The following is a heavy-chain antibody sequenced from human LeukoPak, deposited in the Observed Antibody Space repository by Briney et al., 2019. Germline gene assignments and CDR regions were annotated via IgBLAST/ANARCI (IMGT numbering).Heavy chain of an antibody. D-gene: IGHD1-26*01. CDR1: GGSISSYY. CDR3: ARHRSYQGWFDP. V-gene: IGHV4-59*08. Sequence: SETLSLTCTVSGGSISSYYWSWIRQPPGKGLEWIGYIYYSGSTNYNPSLKSRVNISVDTSKNQFSLKLSSVTAADTAVYYCARHRSYQGWFDPWGQGTLVTVSS. J-gene: IGHJ5*02. CDR2: IYYSGST.